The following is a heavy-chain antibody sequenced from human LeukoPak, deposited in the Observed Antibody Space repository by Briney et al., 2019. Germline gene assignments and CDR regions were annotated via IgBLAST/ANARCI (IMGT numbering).Heavy chain of an antibody. CDR3: ARRGTGHGMDV. D-gene: IGHD1-1*01. CDR2: ISYDGSNK. Sequence: GGSLRLSCAASGFSFSSYGMHWVRQAPGKGLEWVAVISYDGSNKYYADSVKGRFTISRDNAKNTLFLQMNSLRAEDTAVYYCARRGTGHGMDVWGQGTTVIVSS. J-gene: IGHJ6*02. V-gene: IGHV3-30*12. CDR1: GFSFSSYG.